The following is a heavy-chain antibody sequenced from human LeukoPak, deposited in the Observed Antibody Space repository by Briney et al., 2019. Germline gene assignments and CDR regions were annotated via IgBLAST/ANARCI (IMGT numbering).Heavy chain of an antibody. CDR2: IKQDGSEK. V-gene: IGHV3-7*01. CDR1: GFTFSSYW. CDR3: ASSLRYFGLFDY. Sequence: GGSLRLSCAASGFTFSSYWMSWVRQAPGKGLEWVANIKQDGSEKYYVDSVKGRFTISRDNSKNTLYLQMNSLRAEDTAVYYCASSLRYFGLFDYWGQGTLVTVSS. J-gene: IGHJ4*02. D-gene: IGHD3-9*01.